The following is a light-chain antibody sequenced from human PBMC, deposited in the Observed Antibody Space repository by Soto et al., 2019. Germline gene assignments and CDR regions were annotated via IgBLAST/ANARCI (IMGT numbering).Light chain of an antibody. Sequence: EIQMTQSPSSVSASVGDRVTITCRASQGISSWFAWYQQKPGKAPKLLIYAASSLQSGVPSRFSSSGSGTDFTLTISSLQPEYFASHYRQQANRFPPFGPGTKVDIK. J-gene: IGKJ3*01. CDR1: QGISSW. CDR3: QQANRFPP. V-gene: IGKV1-12*01. CDR2: AAS.